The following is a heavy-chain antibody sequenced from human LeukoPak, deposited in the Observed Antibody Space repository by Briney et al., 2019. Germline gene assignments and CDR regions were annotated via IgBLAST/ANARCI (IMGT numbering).Heavy chain of an antibody. CDR3: ARGAYSSGWYGSFDY. D-gene: IGHD6-19*01. J-gene: IGHJ4*02. V-gene: IGHV3-20*04. Sequence: PGGSLRLSCAASGFNFDDYGMSWVRQAPGKGLEWVSGINWNGGSKGYADSVKGRFTISRDNAKNSLYLQMNSLRAEDTALYYCARGAYSSGWYGSFDYWGQGTLVTVSS. CDR1: GFNFDDYG. CDR2: INWNGGSK.